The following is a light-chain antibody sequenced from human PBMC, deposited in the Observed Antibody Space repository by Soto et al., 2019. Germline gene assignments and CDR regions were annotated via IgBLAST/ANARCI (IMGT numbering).Light chain of an antibody. Sequence: IVLTQSPLSLPVTLGQPASISCRSSQSLVHSDGNTYLNWFQQRPGQSPRRLIYKASNRDSGVPDRFSGSGSGTDFTLSISRVEADDVGVYYCIQGITFTFGQGTRVEIK. CDR1: QSLVHSDGNTY. CDR2: KAS. CDR3: IQGITFT. V-gene: IGKV2-30*02. J-gene: IGKJ1*01.